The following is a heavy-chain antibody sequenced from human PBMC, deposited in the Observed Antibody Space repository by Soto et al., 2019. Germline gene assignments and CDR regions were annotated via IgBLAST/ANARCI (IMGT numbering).Heavy chain of an antibody. CDR3: TTDIGNWNYVFFDY. CDR1: GFTFSNAW. CDR2: IKSKTDGGTT. Sequence: GGSLRLSCAASGFTFSNAWMNWVRQAPGKGLEWVGRIKSKTDGGTTDYAAPVKGRFTISRDDSKNTLYLQMNSLKTEDTAVYYCTTDIGNWNYVFFDYWGQGTLVTVSS. V-gene: IGHV3-15*07. D-gene: IGHD1-7*01. J-gene: IGHJ4*02.